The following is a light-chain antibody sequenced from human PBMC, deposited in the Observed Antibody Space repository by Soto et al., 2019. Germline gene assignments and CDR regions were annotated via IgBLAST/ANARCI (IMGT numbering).Light chain of an antibody. J-gene: IGLJ1*01. CDR2: DVI. Sequence: QSVLTQPASMSDSPGQSITISCIGTSSDIGAFNHVSWHQQHPGKAPKLIIYDVIHRPSGVSSRFSGSKTGNTASLIISGLQAEDEADYYCSSYTSSSSYVFGSGTKVTAL. CDR1: SSDIGAFNH. CDR3: SSYTSSSSYV. V-gene: IGLV2-14*03.